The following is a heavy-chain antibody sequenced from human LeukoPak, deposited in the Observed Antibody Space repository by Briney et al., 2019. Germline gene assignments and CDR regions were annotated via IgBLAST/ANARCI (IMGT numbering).Heavy chain of an antibody. CDR2: IKQDGSEK. CDR3: ARDGDGSGSYLGV. J-gene: IGHJ6*04. CDR1: GFTFSSYW. V-gene: IGHV3-7*01. Sequence: GGSLRLSCAASGFTFSSYWMSWVRQAPGKGLEWVANIKQDGSEKYYVDSVKGRFTISRDNAKNSLYLQMNGLRAEDTAVYYCARDGDGSGSYLGVWGKGTTVTVSS. D-gene: IGHD3-10*01.